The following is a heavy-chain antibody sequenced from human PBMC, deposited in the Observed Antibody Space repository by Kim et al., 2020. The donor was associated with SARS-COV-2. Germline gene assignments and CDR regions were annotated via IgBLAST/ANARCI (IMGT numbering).Heavy chain of an antibody. J-gene: IGHJ5*01. V-gene: IGHV3-21*01. CDR2: IDSRSDYI. D-gene: IGHD3-16*02. CDR3: VREPPFDGVNFDS. Sequence: GGSLRLSCATSGFTFSDCTMNWVRQAPGKGLEWISSIDSRSDYIYYADSVKGRFTISRENAKNSLYLQMNSLRAEDTAVYYCVREPPFDGVNFDSWGQGTLVTVSS. CDR1: GFTFSDCT.